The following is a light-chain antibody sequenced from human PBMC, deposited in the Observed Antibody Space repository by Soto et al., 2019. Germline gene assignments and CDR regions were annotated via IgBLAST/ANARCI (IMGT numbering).Light chain of an antibody. CDR3: QQFNNYPIT. V-gene: IGKV1-9*01. CDR2: AAS. Sequence: DIQLTQSASFLSVSVGDRVTITCRASQGINSHLAWYQKKPGKAPKLLIYAASTLQSGVPSRFSGSTSGTEFILTLTSLQPEDFATYYCQQFNNYPITFGQGTRLEIK. CDR1: QGINSH. J-gene: IGKJ5*01.